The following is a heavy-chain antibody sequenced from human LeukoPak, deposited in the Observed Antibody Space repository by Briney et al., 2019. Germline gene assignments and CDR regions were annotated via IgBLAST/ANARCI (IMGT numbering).Heavy chain of an antibody. J-gene: IGHJ4*02. CDR3: ARDPGGHYYDSSGYYWVDY. CDR2: IYYSGST. CDR1: GFTFSSYA. D-gene: IGHD3-22*01. V-gene: IGHV4-39*07. Sequence: GSLRLSCAASGFTFSSYAMSWVRQAPGKGLEWIGSIYYSGSTYYNPSLKSRVTISVDTSKNQFSLKLSSVTAADTAVYYCARDPGGHYYDSSGYYWVDYWGQGTLVTVSS.